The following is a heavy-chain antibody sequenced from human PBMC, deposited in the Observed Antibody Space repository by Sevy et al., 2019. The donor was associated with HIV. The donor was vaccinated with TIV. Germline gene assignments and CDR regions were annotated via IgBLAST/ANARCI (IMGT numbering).Heavy chain of an antibody. V-gene: IGHV3-48*03. CDR3: ASNWAAAPGGGGFYYGMDV. D-gene: IGHD6-13*01. CDR2: ISSSGTTI. CDR1: GFTFSSYE. J-gene: IGHJ6*02. Sequence: QLGVSLRLSCAASGFTFSSYEMNWVRQAPGKGLQWVSYISSSGTTIYYVDSVKGRFPISRDNAKNSLYLQMNSLRAEDTAVYYCASNWAAAPGGGGFYYGMDVWGQGTTVTVSS.